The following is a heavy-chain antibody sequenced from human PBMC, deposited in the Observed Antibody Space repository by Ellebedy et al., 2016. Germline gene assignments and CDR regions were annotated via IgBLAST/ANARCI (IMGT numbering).Heavy chain of an antibody. CDR2: ISAYSGNT. CDR1: GYIFNVYY. D-gene: IGHD3-10*01. V-gene: IGHV1-18*01. Sequence: ASVKVSCXASGYIFNVYYIIWMRQAPGQGLEWMGSISAYSGNTAFAQNFQGRLTLTTDTSTTTGYMELRTLRSDDTAVYYCARGTDYFVSGSWVYYYMDVWGQGTTVTVSS. CDR3: ARGTDYFVSGSWVYYYMDV. J-gene: IGHJ6*03.